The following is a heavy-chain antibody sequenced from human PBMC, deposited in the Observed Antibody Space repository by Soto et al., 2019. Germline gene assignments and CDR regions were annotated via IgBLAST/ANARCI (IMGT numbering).Heavy chain of an antibody. D-gene: IGHD6-6*01. CDR1: GFTFSGSA. V-gene: IGHV3-73*01. CDR3: TREGYSSSSDAFDI. J-gene: IGHJ3*02. Sequence: GGSLILSCAASGFTFSGSAMHWVRQASGKGLEWVGRIRSKANSYATAYAASVKGRFTISRDDSKNTAYLQMNSLKTEDTAVYYCTREGYSSSSDAFDIWGQGTMVTVSS. CDR2: IRSKANSYAT.